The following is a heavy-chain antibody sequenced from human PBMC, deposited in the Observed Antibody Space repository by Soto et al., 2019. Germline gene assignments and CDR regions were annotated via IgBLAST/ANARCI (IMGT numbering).Heavy chain of an antibody. D-gene: IGHD1-1*01. J-gene: IGHJ4*02. Sequence: EGQLVESGGGLVEPGETLRLSCAASGFTFKNAWMSWVRQAPGKGLEWVGRIKSWSDGGTTDYGAPVKGRFSISRADAKNTLSLQMNSLRTEDTAVYYCTTGTTVAKYYFDFWGQGTLVTVSS. V-gene: IGHV3-15*01. CDR2: IKSWSDGGTT. CDR1: GFTFKNAW. CDR3: TTGTTVAKYYFDF.